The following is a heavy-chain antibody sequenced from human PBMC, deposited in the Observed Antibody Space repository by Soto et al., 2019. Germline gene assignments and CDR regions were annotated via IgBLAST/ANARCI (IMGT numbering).Heavy chain of an antibody. D-gene: IGHD2-2*01. Sequence: PSETLSLTCTVSGGSISSGDYYWSWIRQPPGKGLEWIGYIYYSGSTYYNPSLKSRVTISVDTSKNQFSLKLSSVTAADTAVYYCARVRVLVPAARTWGYYYYGMDVWGQGTTVTVSS. CDR3: ARVRVLVPAARTWGYYYYGMDV. CDR2: IYYSGST. CDR1: GGSISSGDYY. V-gene: IGHV4-30-4*01. J-gene: IGHJ6*02.